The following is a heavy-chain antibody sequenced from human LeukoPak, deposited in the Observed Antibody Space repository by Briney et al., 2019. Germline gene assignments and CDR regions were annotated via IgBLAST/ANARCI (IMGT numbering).Heavy chain of an antibody. CDR2: ISGSGGST. CDR1: GFTFSSYA. V-gene: IGHV3-23*01. J-gene: IGHJ4*02. Sequence: GGSLRLPCAASGFTFSSYAMSWVRQAPGKGLEWVSAISGSGGSTYYADSVKGRFTISRDNSKNTLYLQMNSLRAEDTAVYYCAKVFGDMMVVVIGYFDYWGQGTLVTVSS. D-gene: IGHD3-22*01. CDR3: AKVFGDMMVVVIGYFDY.